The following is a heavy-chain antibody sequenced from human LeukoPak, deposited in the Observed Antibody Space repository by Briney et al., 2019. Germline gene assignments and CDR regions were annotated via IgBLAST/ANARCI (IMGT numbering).Heavy chain of an antibody. J-gene: IGHJ5*02. CDR2: ISAYNGNT. CDR1: GYTFTSYG. D-gene: IGHD3-9*01. V-gene: IGHV1-18*04. CDR3: ARFSVYYDILLGWFDP. Sequence: RASVKVSCKASGYTFTSYGISWVRQAPGQGLEWMGWISAYNGNTNYAQKLQGRVTMTTDTSTSTAYMELRSLRSDDTAVYYCARFSVYYDILLGWFDPWGQGTLVTVSS.